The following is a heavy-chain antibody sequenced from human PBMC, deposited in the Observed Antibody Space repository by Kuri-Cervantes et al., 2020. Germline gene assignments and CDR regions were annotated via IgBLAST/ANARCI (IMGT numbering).Heavy chain of an antibody. CDR1: GFTFSNAW. CDR3: ARVGGDGSDY. CDR2: ISGSGGST. D-gene: IGHD1-26*01. J-gene: IGHJ4*02. Sequence: GESLKISCAASGFTFSNAWMSWVRQAPGKGLEWVSAISGSGGSTYYADSVKGRFTISRDNSKNTLYLQMNSLRAEDTAVYFCARVGGDGSDYWGQGTLVTVSS. V-gene: IGHV3-23*01.